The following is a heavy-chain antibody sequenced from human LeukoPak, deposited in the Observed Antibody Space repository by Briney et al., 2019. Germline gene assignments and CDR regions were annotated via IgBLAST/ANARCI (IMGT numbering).Heavy chain of an antibody. CDR3: ARDLAWGAFDY. D-gene: IGHD7-27*01. J-gene: IGHJ4*02. CDR1: GFTFSNHG. Sequence: PGGSLRLSCAASGFTFSNHGMNWVRQAPGKVLEWLSGVSPPGGGTYYADSVKGRFTISRDDSKNTLSLQMNSLRVEDTAVYYCARDLAWGAFDYWGQGTLVTVSS. V-gene: IGHV3-23*01. CDR2: VSPPGGGT.